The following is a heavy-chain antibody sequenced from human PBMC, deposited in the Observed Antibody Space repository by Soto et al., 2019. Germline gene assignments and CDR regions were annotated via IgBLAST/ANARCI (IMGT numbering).Heavy chain of an antibody. Sequence: TSETLSLTCTVSGGSISSGGYYWSWIRQHPGKGLEWIGYIYYSGSTYYNPSLKSRVTISVDTSKNQFSLKLSSVTAADTAVYYCARDSVGCSGGSCYSENAFDIWGQGTMVTVSS. CDR3: ARDSVGCSGGSCYSENAFDI. D-gene: IGHD2-15*01. J-gene: IGHJ3*02. CDR2: IYYSGST. CDR1: GGSISSGGYY. V-gene: IGHV4-31*03.